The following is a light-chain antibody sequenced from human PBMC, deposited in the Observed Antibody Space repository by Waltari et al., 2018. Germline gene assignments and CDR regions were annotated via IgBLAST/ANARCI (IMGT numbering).Light chain of an antibody. Sequence: DIVMTQSPLSLPVTSGEPASISCTSSHSLLHSNVYNYLDWYLQKPGQSPQVMIYLGSNRASGVPDRFSGSGSGTDFTLKISRVEAEDVGVYYCMQALQAPYTFGQGTKLEIK. J-gene: IGKJ2*01. CDR1: HSLLHSNVYNY. CDR2: LGS. V-gene: IGKV2-28*01. CDR3: MQALQAPYT.